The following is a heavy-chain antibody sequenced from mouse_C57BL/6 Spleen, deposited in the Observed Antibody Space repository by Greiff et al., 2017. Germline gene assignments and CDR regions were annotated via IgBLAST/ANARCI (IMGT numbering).Heavy chain of an antibody. J-gene: IGHJ1*03. CDR3: ARGLYYCGSSSPYFDV. CDR1: GYTFTSYW. CDR2: IYPGSGST. D-gene: IGHD1-1*01. Sequence: QVQLQQPGAELVKPGASVKLSCKASGYTFTSYWITWVKQRPGQGLEWIGDIYPGSGSTNYNEKFKSKATLTVDTSSSTAYMQLSSLTSEDSAVYYCARGLYYCGSSSPYFDVWGTGTTGTVSS. V-gene: IGHV1-55*01.